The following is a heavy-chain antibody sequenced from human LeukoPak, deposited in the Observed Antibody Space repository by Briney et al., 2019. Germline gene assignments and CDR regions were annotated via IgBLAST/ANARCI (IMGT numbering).Heavy chain of an antibody. Sequence: SQTLSLTCAISGDSVSSNSAAWNWIRQPPSRGLEWLGRTYYRSKWLTDYAVSVKSRITINADTSKSQFSLQLNSVTPEDTAVYYCTRKGTVTTPFDYWGQGILVTASS. D-gene: IGHD4-11*01. CDR2: TYYRSKWLT. CDR3: TRKGTVTTPFDY. CDR1: GDSVSSNSAA. V-gene: IGHV6-1*01. J-gene: IGHJ4*02.